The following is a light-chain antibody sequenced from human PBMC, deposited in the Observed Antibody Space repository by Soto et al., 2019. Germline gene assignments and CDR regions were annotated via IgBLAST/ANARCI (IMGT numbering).Light chain of an antibody. CDR2: AAS. Sequence: EIVLTQSPDTLSISPGERAILSCRASQRVTSTYIAWYQQKPGQAPRLLIYAASTRAADIPDRFSGGGSGTDFRLANSRLEPEDFAVYFCQQFSSYPLTFGGGTKVELK. J-gene: IGKJ4*01. CDR3: QQFSSYPLT. V-gene: IGKV3-20*01. CDR1: QRVTSTY.